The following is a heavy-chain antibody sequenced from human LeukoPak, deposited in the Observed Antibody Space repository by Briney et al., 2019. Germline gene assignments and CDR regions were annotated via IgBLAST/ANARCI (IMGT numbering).Heavy chain of an antibody. V-gene: IGHV4-61*02. D-gene: IGHD3-22*01. CDR2: IYISGST. CDR3: ARDPHYYDSSGYYYEGYYFDY. J-gene: IGHJ4*02. Sequence: SETLSLTCSVSGGSINSDNYYWSWIRQPAGKGLEWIGRIYISGSTNYNPSLKSRVTVSVDTSNNQLSLKLSSVTAADTAVYYCARDPHYYDSSGYYYEGYYFDYWGQGTLVTVSS. CDR1: GGSINSDNYY.